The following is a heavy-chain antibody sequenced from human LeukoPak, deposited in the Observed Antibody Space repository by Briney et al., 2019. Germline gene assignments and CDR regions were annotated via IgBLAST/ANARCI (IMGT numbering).Heavy chain of an antibody. CDR1: GFTFSSYA. V-gene: IGHV3-21*01. D-gene: IGHD5-12*01. CDR2: ISSSSSYI. J-gene: IGHJ4*02. CDR3: ARAGYSGYAEGLDY. Sequence: GGSLRLSCAASGFTFSSYAMHWVRQAPGKGLEWVSSISSSSSYIYYADSVKGRFTISGDNAKNSLYLQMNSLRAEDTAVYYCARAGYSGYAEGLDYWGQGTLVTVSS.